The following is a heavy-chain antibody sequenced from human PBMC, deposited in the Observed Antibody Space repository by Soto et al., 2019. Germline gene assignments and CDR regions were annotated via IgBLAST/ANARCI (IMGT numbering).Heavy chain of an antibody. CDR1: GFSFSTYG. J-gene: IGHJ6*02. D-gene: IGHD6-6*01. V-gene: IGHV3-33*01. CDR3: GRVEAMSIHSDPYYYGMDV. CDR2: IWLDGSNT. Sequence: QEQLGVSGGGVVRPGMSLRLACEGSGFSFSTYGMHWVRQSPGKGLRWVAGIWLDGSNTYYADSVKGRFTISRDNYKKSPDLRKNTIRIDDTAVFHWGRVEAMSIHSDPYYYGMDVWGQGTKVTVSS.